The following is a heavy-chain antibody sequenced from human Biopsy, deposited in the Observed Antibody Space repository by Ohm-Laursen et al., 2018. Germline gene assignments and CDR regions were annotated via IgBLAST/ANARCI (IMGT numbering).Heavy chain of an antibody. D-gene: IGHD1-26*01. Sequence: SDTLSLTCTVSGDSIRSYYWSWIRQAAGKGLEWIGRIYPGGGTIYNPSLKSRVTMSVDTSKNHFSLNLNSVTAADTAVYYCAGIVLGPTNDAFDIWGQGKMVTASS. CDR3: AGIVLGPTNDAFDI. CDR2: IYPGGGT. J-gene: IGHJ3*02. V-gene: IGHV4-4*07. CDR1: GDSIRSYY.